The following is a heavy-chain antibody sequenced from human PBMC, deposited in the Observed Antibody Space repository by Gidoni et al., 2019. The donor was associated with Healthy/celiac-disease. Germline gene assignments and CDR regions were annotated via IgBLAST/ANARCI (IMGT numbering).Heavy chain of an antibody. V-gene: IGHV2-5*01. D-gene: IGHD3-3*01. CDR1: GCSLSTSGVG. CDR2: IYWNDDK. CDR3: AHSITIFGVVISPFGY. Sequence: QITLKESGPTLVKPTQTLTLTCTFSGCSLSTSGVGVGWIRQPPGKAREWLALIYWNDDKRYSPSLKSRLTITKDTSKNQVVLTMTNMDPVDTATYYGAHSITIFGVVISPFGYWGQGTLVTVSS. J-gene: IGHJ4*02.